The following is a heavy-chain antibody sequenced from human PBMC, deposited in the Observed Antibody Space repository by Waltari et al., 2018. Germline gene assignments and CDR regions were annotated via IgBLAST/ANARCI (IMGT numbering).Heavy chain of an antibody. Sequence: QVQLLQSGAEVKVPGASVTVSCKASGYTFTDYYTHWMRQAPGQGPEWMGRVNGDNGGTQYAPKFQGRVTLTSDTSITTALLELTGLRSDDTAVYYCARGPNGEFDSWGQGTLVTVSS. CDR1: GYTFTDYY. CDR3: ARGPNGEFDS. J-gene: IGHJ4*02. V-gene: IGHV1-2*06. D-gene: IGHD4-17*01. CDR2: VNGDNGGT.